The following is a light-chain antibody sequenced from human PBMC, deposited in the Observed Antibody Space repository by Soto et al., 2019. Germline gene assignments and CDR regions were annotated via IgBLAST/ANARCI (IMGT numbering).Light chain of an antibody. CDR1: QSVSSSY. CDR3: QQDGRPYT. Sequence: EIVLTQSPGTLSLSPGERATLSCRASQSVSSSYLAWYQQKPGQAPRLLIYGASSRATGIPDRFSGSGSGNDFTLTLSRLGAEDFSVYFRQQDGRPYTFGQGTKLEIK. V-gene: IGKV3-20*01. CDR2: GAS. J-gene: IGKJ2*01.